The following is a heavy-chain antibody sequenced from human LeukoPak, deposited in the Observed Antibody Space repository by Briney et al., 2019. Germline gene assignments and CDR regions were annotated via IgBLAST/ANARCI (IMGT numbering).Heavy chain of an antibody. D-gene: IGHD6-19*01. V-gene: IGHV1-2*02. CDR3: AIDRSGWYGAF. J-gene: IGHJ4*02. CDR1: GYTFADYC. Sequence: SVKVSCKASGYTFADYCVHWVRQAPGQGLEWMGWINSSNGGVNYAQKFEGRVTMTRDTSISTAYMELSRLTSDDTAVYYCAIDRSGWYGAFWGQGTLVTVAS. CDR2: INSSNGGV.